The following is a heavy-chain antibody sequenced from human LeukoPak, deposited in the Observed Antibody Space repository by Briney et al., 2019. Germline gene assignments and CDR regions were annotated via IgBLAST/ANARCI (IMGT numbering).Heavy chain of an antibody. CDR2: ISAYNGNT. Sequence: ASVKVSCXASGYTFTSYGISWVRRAPGQGLEWMGWISAYNGNTNYAQKLQGRVTMTTDTSTSTAYMELRSLRSDDTAVYYCASAIVVVPAGHDAFDIWGQGTMVTVSS. CDR3: ASAIVVVPAGHDAFDI. J-gene: IGHJ3*02. D-gene: IGHD2-2*01. V-gene: IGHV1-18*01. CDR1: GYTFTSYG.